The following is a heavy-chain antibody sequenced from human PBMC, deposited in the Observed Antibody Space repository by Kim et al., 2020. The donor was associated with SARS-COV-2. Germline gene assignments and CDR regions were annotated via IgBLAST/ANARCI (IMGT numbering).Heavy chain of an antibody. Sequence: SETLSLTCAVYGWSFSGYYWSWIRQPPGKGLECIGEINHSGSTNYNPSLKSRVTISVDTSKNQFSLKLSSVTAADTAVYYCARGFDFWSGYRPITQTYYYYGMDVWGQGTTVTVSS. CDR1: GWSFSGYY. CDR3: ARGFDFWSGYRPITQTYYYYGMDV. CDR2: INHSGST. D-gene: IGHD3-3*01. J-gene: IGHJ6*02. V-gene: IGHV4-34*01.